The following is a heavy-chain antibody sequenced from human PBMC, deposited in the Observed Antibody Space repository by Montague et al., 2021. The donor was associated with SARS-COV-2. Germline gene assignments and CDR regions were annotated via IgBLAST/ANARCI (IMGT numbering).Heavy chain of an antibody. J-gene: IGHJ5*02. V-gene: IGHV4-39*02. D-gene: IGHD3-3*01. CDR3: ACLWDFCGTGSNKSSWFDP. CDR2: ISYSGST. Sequence: SETLSLTCTVSAGSISTNSYYWAWIRQPPGKGLEWIGSISYSGSTYFNPSLESRLTMSGDTSKNHFSLKLSSVTAADTAVYYCACLWDFCGTGSNKSSWFDPWGQGTRVTVSS. CDR1: AGSISTNSYY.